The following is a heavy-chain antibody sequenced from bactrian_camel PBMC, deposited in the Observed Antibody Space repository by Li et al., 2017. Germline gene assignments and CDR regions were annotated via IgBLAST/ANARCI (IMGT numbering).Heavy chain of an antibody. V-gene: IGHV3S40*01. J-gene: IGHJ4*01. Sequence: VQLVESGGGLVQPGGSLRLSCAASGFIFSSYTMSWVRQAPGKGLEWVSTISGGEYYRDSVKGRFTISRDDIKNTVFLQMNSLKPEDTAVYYCAAGRTSWNSCTSLGNGDLYFYGQGTQVTVS. D-gene: IGHD2*01. CDR2: ISGGE. CDR1: GFIFSSYT.